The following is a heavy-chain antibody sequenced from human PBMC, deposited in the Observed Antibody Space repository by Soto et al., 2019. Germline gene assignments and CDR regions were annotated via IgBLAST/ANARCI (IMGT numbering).Heavy chain of an antibody. V-gene: IGHV4-31*03. Sequence: SETLSLTCTVSGGSISSGGYYWSWIRQHPGKGLEWIGYIYYSGSTYYNPSLKSRVTISVDTSKNQFSLKLSSVTAADTAVYYCARGSRGSSWYPNVHTLHYCGQGTLVTVSS. CDR1: GGSISSGGYY. D-gene: IGHD6-13*01. CDR3: ARGSRGSSWYPNVHTLHY. J-gene: IGHJ4*02. CDR2: IYYSGST.